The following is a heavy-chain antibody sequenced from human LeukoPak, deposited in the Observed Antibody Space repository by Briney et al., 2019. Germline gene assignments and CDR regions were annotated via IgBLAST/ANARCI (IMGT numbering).Heavy chain of an antibody. CDR2: IYYSGST. Sequence: SETLSLTCTVSGGSISSYYWSWIRQPPGKGLEWIGYIYYSGSTNYNPSLKSRVTISVDTSKNQFSLKLRSVTAADTAVYYCARGFRGDNFDYWGQGTLVTVSS. J-gene: IGHJ4*02. CDR1: GGSISSYY. D-gene: IGHD7-27*01. CDR3: ARGFRGDNFDY. V-gene: IGHV4-59*08.